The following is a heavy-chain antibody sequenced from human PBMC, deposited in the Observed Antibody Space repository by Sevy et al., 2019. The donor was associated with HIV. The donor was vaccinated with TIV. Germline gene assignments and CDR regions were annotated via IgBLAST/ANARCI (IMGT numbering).Heavy chain of an antibody. D-gene: IGHD1-26*01. J-gene: IGHJ6*03. V-gene: IGHV4-59*08. CDR3: ARLGVSGSYYYYYYMDV. Sequence: SETLSLTCTVSGGSISSYYWSWIRQPPGKGLEWIGYIYYSGSTNYNPSLKSLVTISVDTSKNQFSLKLSSVTAADTAVYYCARLGVSGSYYYYYYMDVWGKGTTVTVSS. CDR2: IYYSGST. CDR1: GGSISSYY.